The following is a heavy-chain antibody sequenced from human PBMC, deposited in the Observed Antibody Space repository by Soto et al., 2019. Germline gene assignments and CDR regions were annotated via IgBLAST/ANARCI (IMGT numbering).Heavy chain of an antibody. D-gene: IGHD2-2*01. V-gene: IGHV3-21*01. CDR3: ARDVVPAAKYHFDY. Sequence: GGSLRLSCAASGFTFSSYSMNWVRQAPGKGLEWVSSISSSSSYVYYADSVKGRFTISRDNAKNSLYLQMNSLRAEDTAVYYCARDVVPAAKYHFDYWGQGTLVTVSS. CDR2: ISSSSSYV. CDR1: GFTFSSYS. J-gene: IGHJ4*02.